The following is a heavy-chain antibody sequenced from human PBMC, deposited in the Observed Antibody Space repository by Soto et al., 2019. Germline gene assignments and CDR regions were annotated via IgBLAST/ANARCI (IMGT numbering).Heavy chain of an antibody. CDR2: IWYDGSNK. Sequence: PGGSLRLSCAASGFTFSSYGMHWVRQAPGKGLEWVAVIWYDGSNKYYADSVKGRFTISRDNSKNTLYLQMNSLRAEDTAVYYCARGPSKTHYGMDVWGQGTTVTVSS. CDR1: GFTFSSYG. CDR3: ARGPSKTHYGMDV. V-gene: IGHV3-33*01. J-gene: IGHJ6*02.